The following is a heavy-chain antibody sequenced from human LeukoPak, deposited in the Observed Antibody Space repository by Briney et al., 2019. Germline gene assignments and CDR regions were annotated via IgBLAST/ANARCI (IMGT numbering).Heavy chain of an antibody. CDR1: GDSSFSNYY. V-gene: IGHV4-34*01. Sequence: SETLSLTCAVYGDSSFSNYYWGWIRQTQGGALEWIVEINHICYTNYNPSLKSPLTLSIYTSKNQFSLRLNSVTAADTAVYYCSRQVVGNDYWGQGTLVTVSS. J-gene: IGHJ4*02. CDR2: INHICYT. CDR3: SRQVVGNDY. D-gene: IGHD3-22*01.